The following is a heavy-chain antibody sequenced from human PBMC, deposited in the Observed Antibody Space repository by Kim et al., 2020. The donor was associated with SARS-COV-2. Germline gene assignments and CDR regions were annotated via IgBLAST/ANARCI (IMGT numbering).Heavy chain of an antibody. D-gene: IGHD2-2*01. V-gene: IGHV3-23*01. CDR3: AKRYQLQYYFDY. CDR1: GFTFSSYA. CDR2: INTNGGST. Sequence: GGSLRLSCAASGFTFSSYAMSWVRQAPGKGLEWVSVINTNGGSTFYADSVKGRFTISRDNSRNTLYLQMNSLRAEDTAVYYCAKRYQLQYYFDYWGQGTLVTVSS. J-gene: IGHJ4*02.